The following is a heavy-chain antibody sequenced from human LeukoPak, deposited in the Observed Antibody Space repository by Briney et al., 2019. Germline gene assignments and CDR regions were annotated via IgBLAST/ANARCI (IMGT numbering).Heavy chain of an antibody. J-gene: IGHJ4*02. CDR2: ISGSGGST. D-gene: IGHD3-16*01. CDR1: GFTFSSYG. Sequence: GGSLRLSCASSGFTFSSYGMSWVRQAPGKGLEWVSTISGSGGSTYYADSVRGRFTISRDNSKNMLYVQMRSLRAEDTAVYYCAKDMGRIMITFGGPDYWGQGTLVTVSS. CDR3: AKDMGRIMITFGGPDY. V-gene: IGHV3-23*01.